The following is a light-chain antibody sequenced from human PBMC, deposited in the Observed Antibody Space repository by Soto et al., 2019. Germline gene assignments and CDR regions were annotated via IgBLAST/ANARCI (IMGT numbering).Light chain of an antibody. J-gene: IGKJ3*01. CDR2: GAS. V-gene: IGKV3-20*01. CDR1: QSVSSSY. CDR3: QQYGSSALFT. Sequence: EIALTQSPGTLSLSPGERATLSCRASQSVSSSYLAWYQQKPGQAPRLLIYGASSRATGIPDRCSGSGSGTEFTRTISRLEPEDFAVYYCQQYGSSALFTFGPGTKVDIK.